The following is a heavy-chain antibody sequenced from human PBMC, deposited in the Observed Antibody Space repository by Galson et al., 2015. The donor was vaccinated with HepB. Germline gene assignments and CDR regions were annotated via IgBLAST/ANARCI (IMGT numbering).Heavy chain of an antibody. D-gene: IGHD5-18*01. J-gene: IGHJ4*02. V-gene: IGHV6-1*01. CDR1: GDSVSSNSAS. CDR3: ARGGYSYLTSFNY. Sequence: CAISGDSVSSNSASWNWIRQSPSRGLEWLGRTYYRSKWYNDYALSVKSRITINPGTSKNQFSLQLSSVTPEDTAVYYCARGGYSYLTSFNYWGQGTLVTVSS. CDR2: TYYRSKWYN.